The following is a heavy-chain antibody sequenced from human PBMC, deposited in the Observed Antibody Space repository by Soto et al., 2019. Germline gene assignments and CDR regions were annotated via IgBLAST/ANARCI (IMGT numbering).Heavy chain of an antibody. D-gene: IGHD6-6*01. CDR3: ARASSSSSAADY. CDR1: GESISSGGCY. CDR2: IYDTESA. J-gene: IGHJ4*02. Sequence: SETLSLTCNVSGESISSGGCYWSWIRHHPGKGLEWIGYIYDTESAYYNPSLKSRVTISMDTSKNQFAMRLSSVTAADTAVYYCARASSSSSAADYWGQGILGHRLL. V-gene: IGHV4-31*03.